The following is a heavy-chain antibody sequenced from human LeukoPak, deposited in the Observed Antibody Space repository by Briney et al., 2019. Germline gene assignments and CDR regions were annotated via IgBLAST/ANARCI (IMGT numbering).Heavy chain of an antibody. CDR1: GFTFTSSA. V-gene: IGHV1-58*01. D-gene: IGHD4-23*01. CDR2: IVVGSGNT. CDR3: AAEGRPTVVTFRKGAVDL. J-gene: IGHJ3*01. Sequence: SVKVSCKASGFTFTSSAVQWVRQARGQRLEWIGWIVVGSGNTNYAQKFRERVTITRDMSTSTVYMELSSLRSEDTAVYYCAAEGRPTVVTFRKGAVDLWGQGTMVTVSS.